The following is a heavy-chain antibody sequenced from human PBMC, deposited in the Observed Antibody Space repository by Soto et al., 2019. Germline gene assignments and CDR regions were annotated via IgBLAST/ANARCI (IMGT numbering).Heavy chain of an antibody. CDR3: ARAPGGSSSFVDY. D-gene: IGHD6-6*01. V-gene: IGHV1-3*05. CDR1: GYTFTSYA. Sequence: QVQLVQAGAKEKKPGASVKVSCKASGYTFTSYAMHWVRQAPGQRLEWMGWINAGNGNTKYSQKFQGRVTITRDTSASTVYMELSSLRSEDTAVYYCARAPGGSSSFVDYWGQGTLVTVSS. J-gene: IGHJ4*02. CDR2: INAGNGNT.